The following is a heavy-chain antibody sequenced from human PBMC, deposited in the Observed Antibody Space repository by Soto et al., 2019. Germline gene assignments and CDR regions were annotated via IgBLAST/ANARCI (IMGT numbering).Heavy chain of an antibody. D-gene: IGHD6-13*01. CDR3: ARGGPAAGFDL. CDR1: GYIFTSHD. Sequence: ASVKVSCKAFGYIFTSHDSDWVRQASGQGLEWMGWMNLNGDSGYDQDFQGRISMTRDTATDTAYMELSSLRSDDTAVYYCARGGPAAGFDLWGQGTLVNVS. V-gene: IGHV1-8*01. CDR2: MNLNGDS. J-gene: IGHJ4*02.